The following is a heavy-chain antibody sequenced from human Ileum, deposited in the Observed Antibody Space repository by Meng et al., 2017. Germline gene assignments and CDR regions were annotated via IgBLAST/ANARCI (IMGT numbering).Heavy chain of an antibody. CDR1: GFTFTNYD. J-gene: IGHJ4*02. V-gene: IGHV1-46*01. CDR3: AAPGVAPPGLTGDY. D-gene: IGHD3/OR15-3a*01. CDR2: INPSGVST. Sequence: QLVQCGAEVKKHGDTVKVSCKPSGFTFTNYDMHWVRQAPGQGLEWMGIINPSGVSTTFAQKFQGRVTLTRDTSTSTVYMELSNLRSEDTAVYYCAAPGVAPPGLTGDYWGQGTLVTVSS.